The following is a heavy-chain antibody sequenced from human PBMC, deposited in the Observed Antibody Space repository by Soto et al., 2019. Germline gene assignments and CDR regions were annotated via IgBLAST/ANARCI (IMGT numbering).Heavy chain of an antibody. Sequence: PSETLSLTCAVYGGSFSGYYWSWIRQPPGKGLEWIGEINHSGSTNYNPSIKSRVTISVDTSKNQFSLKLSSVTAADTAVYYCASGCSSTSCYMYYFDYWGQGTLVTVSS. D-gene: IGHD2-2*02. J-gene: IGHJ4*02. V-gene: IGHV4-34*01. CDR1: GGSFSGYY. CDR2: INHSGST. CDR3: ASGCSSTSCYMYYFDY.